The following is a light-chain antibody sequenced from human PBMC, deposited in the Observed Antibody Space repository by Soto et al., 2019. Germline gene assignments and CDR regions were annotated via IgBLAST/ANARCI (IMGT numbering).Light chain of an antibody. V-gene: IGKV3-20*01. CDR2: GAS. Sequence: EIVLTHSPGTLSLSPGERATLSCRASQSVSSSYLAWYQQKPGQAPRLLIYGASSRATGISDRFSGSGSGTDFTLTISRLEPEDFAVYYCQQYGSSPTFGQGTKVDIK. CDR3: QQYGSSPT. J-gene: IGKJ1*01. CDR1: QSVSSSY.